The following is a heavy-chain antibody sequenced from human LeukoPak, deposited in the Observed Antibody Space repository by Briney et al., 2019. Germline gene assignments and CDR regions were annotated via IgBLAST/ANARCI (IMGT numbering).Heavy chain of an antibody. D-gene: IGHD1-26*01. CDR1: GFTFSSYS. V-gene: IGHV3-48*04. J-gene: IGHJ4*02. CDR3: ARDPRPSMGATNVDY. CDR2: ISSSSSTI. Sequence: GGSPRLSCAASGFTFSSYSMNWVRQAPGKGLEWVSYISSSSSTIYYADSVKGRFTISRDNAKNSLYLQMNSLRAEDTAVYYCARDPRPSMGATNVDYWGQGTLVTVSS.